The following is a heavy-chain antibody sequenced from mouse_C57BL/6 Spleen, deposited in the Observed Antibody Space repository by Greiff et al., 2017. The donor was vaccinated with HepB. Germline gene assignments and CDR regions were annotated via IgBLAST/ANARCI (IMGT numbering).Heavy chain of an antibody. D-gene: IGHD4-1*01. Sequence: QVQLQHSGAELVKPGASVKLSCKASGYTFTSSWMHWVKQRPGQGLEWIGYINPSSGYTKYNQKFKDKATLTGDKSSGTAYMQLSSLTYEDSAVYCCARDWDAWFADWGQGTLVTVSA. CDR2: INPSSGYT. CDR3: ARDWDAWFAD. CDR1: GYTFTSSW. V-gene: IGHV1-7*01. J-gene: IGHJ3*01.